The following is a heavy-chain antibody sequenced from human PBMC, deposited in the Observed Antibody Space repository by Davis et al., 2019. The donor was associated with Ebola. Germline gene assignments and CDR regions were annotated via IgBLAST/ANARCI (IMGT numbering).Heavy chain of an antibody. V-gene: IGHV1-18*01. D-gene: IGHD2-2*02. J-gene: IGHJ6*02. CDR2: ISAYNGDT. CDR3: ARGGYCSSTSCYTRVDYYYYGMDV. CDR1: GYTFTSYG. Sequence: ASVKVSCKASGYTFTSYGISWVRQAPGQGLEWMGWISAYNGDTNCAQKLQGRVTMTTDTSTSTAYMELRSLRSDDTAVYYRARGGYCSSTSCYTRVDYYYYGMDVWGQGTTVTVSS.